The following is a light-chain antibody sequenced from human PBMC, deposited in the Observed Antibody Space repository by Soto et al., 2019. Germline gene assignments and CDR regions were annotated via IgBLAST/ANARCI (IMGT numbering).Light chain of an antibody. Sequence: EIVLTQSPATLSLSPGERATLSCRASQSVSSYFAWYQQKPGQAPRLLIHDASNRATGIPARFIGSGSGTDFTLTISSLEPEDFAVYYCQQRSNWPITFGQGTRLEIK. J-gene: IGKJ5*01. CDR3: QQRSNWPIT. CDR2: DAS. CDR1: QSVSSY. V-gene: IGKV3-11*01.